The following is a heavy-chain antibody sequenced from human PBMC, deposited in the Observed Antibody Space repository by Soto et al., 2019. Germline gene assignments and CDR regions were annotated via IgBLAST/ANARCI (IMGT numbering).Heavy chain of an antibody. CDR2: ISAFNGNT. V-gene: IGHV1-18*01. D-gene: IGHD3-10*01. CDR1: GYTFTSYG. CDR3: ARRFPDRSMVRGVIFDY. Sequence: QVQLVQSGAEVKKPGASVKVSCKASGYTFTSYGISWVRQAPGQGLEWMGWISAFNGNTNYAQKLQGRVTMTTDTSTSTAYMERRSLRSDDTAVYYCARRFPDRSMVRGVIFDYWGQGTLVTVSS. J-gene: IGHJ4*02.